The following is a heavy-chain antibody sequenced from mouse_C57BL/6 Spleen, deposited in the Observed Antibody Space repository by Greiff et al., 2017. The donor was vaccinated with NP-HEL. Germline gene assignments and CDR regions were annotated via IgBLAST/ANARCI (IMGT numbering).Heavy chain of an antibody. J-gene: IGHJ4*01. V-gene: IGHV1-55*01. D-gene: IGHD4-1*01. CDR1: GYTFTSYW. CDR2: IYPGSGST. CDR3: ARESELLLGRKAMDY. Sequence: VQLQQPGAELVKPGASVKMSCKASGYTFTSYWITWVKQRPGQGLEWIGDIYPGSGSTNYNEKFKSKATLTVDTSSSTAYMQLSSLTSEDSAVYYCARESELLLGRKAMDYWGQGTSVTVSS.